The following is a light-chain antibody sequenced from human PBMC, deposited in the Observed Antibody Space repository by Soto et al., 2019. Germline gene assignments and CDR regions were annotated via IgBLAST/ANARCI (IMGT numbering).Light chain of an antibody. CDR1: ESISSW. V-gene: IGKV1-5*03. Sequence: DIQMTQSPSTLSASVGDRVSITCRASESISSWLAWYQQKPGKAPKILINKASNLESGVPSRFSGSGSGTEFTLTISSLQPDDFATYYRQQYNTYPLTFGGGTKVEIK. CDR2: KAS. J-gene: IGKJ4*01. CDR3: QQYNTYPLT.